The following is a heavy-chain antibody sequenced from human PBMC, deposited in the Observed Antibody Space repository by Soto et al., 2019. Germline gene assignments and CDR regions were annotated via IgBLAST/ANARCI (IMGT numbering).Heavy chain of an antibody. Sequence: SETLSLTCTVSGGSISSSSYYWGWIRQPPGKGLEWIESIYYSGSTYYNPSLKSRVTISVDTCKNQFFMKLSSVTAADTAVYYCARGPIAAAGTAWFDPWGQGTLVTVSS. V-gene: IGHV4-39*01. CDR1: GGSISSSSYY. CDR3: ARGPIAAAGTAWFDP. CDR2: IYYSGST. J-gene: IGHJ5*02. D-gene: IGHD6-13*01.